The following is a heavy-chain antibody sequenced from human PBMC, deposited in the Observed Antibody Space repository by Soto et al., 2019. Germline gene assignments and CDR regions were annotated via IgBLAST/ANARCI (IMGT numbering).Heavy chain of an antibody. D-gene: IGHD1-1*01. V-gene: IGHV1-18*01. Sequence: QVHLVQSGAEVKKPGASVKVSCKASGYTFTSYVITWVRQAPGQGLEWMGWISAHNGNTDYAQKLQGRVIVTRDTSKSTAYMELRSLISDDTAVYYCARGRYGDYWGQGALVTVSS. J-gene: IGHJ4*02. CDR3: ARGRYGDY. CDR2: ISAHNGNT. CDR1: GYTFTSYV.